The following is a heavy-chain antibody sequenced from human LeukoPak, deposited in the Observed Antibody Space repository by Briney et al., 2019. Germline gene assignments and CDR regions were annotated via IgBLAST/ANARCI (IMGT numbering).Heavy chain of an antibody. Sequence: GGSLRLSCAASGFTFSSFAMSWVRQAPGTGLEGVSAISGSGGSTYYADSVKGRFTISRDNSKNTLYLQMNSLRAEDTAVYYCAKDYYGSGSYYSLANWGQGTLVTVSS. CDR3: AKDYYGSGSYYSLAN. J-gene: IGHJ4*02. D-gene: IGHD3-10*01. CDR1: GFTFSSFA. CDR2: ISGSGGST. V-gene: IGHV3-23*01.